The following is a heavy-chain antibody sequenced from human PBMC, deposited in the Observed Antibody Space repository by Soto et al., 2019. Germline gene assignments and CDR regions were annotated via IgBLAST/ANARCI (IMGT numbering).Heavy chain of an antibody. CDR3: ARGGPRYTYGLLDS. Sequence: QLLESGGGLVQPGGSLRLSCAASGFTSYNYAMTWVRQAPGEGLEWGASIRDGATSTYYADSVKGRFTVSRDNSKNTLYLQMTSLSSEDTALYYCARGGPRYTYGLLDSWGQGTLVTVSS. V-gene: IGHV3-23*01. CDR1: GFTSYNYA. D-gene: IGHD5-18*01. CDR2: IRDGATST. J-gene: IGHJ4*02.